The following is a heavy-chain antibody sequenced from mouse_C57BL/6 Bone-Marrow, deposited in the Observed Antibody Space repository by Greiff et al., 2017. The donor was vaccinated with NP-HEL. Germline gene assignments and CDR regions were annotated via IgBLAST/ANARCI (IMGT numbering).Heavy chain of an antibody. Sequence: EVQLQESGGGLVQPGGSLKLSCAASGFTFSDYYMYWVRQTPEKRLEWVAYISNGGGSTYYPDTVKGRFTISRDNAKNTLYLQMSRLKSEDTAMYYCARRGYFDVWGTGTTVTVSS. J-gene: IGHJ1*03. CDR3: ARRGYFDV. CDR1: GFTFSDYY. V-gene: IGHV5-12*01. CDR2: ISNGGGST.